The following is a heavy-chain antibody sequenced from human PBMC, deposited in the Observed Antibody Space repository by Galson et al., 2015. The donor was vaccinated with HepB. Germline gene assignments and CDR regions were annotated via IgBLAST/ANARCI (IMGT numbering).Heavy chain of an antibody. J-gene: IGHJ5*02. V-gene: IGHV1-69*04. CDR2: IIPILGIA. CDR1: GGTFSSYA. D-gene: IGHD3-3*01. CDR3: AREARDTYYDFWSDRRWFDP. Sequence: VKVSCKASGGTFSSYAISWVRQAPGQGLEWMGRIIPILGIANYAQKFQGRVTITADKSTSTAYMELSSLRSEDTAVYYCAREARDTYYDFWSDRRWFDPWDQGTLVTVSS.